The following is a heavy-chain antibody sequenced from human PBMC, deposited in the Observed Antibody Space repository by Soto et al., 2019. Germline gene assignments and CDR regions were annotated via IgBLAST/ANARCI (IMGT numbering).Heavy chain of an antibody. Sequence: PSETLSLTCTVSGGSISSYYWSWIRQPPGKGLEWIGYIYYSGSTNYNPSLKSRVTISVDTSKNQFSLKLSSVTAADTAVYYCARHFAYCSGGSCYSELDYWGQGTLVTVSS. CDR2: IYYSGST. CDR3: ARHFAYCSGGSCYSELDY. CDR1: GGSISSYY. D-gene: IGHD2-15*01. V-gene: IGHV4-59*08. J-gene: IGHJ4*02.